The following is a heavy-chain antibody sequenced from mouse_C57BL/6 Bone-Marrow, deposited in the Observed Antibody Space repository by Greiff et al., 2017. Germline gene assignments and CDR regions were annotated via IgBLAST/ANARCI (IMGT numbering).Heavy chain of an antibody. Sequence: EVQVVESGGGLVQSGRSLRLSCATSGFTFSDFYMEWVRQAPGKGLEWIAASRNKANDYTTEYSASVKGRFIVSRDTSQSILYLQMNALRAEDTAIYYCARDAYYGSSPFAYWGQGTLVTVSA. CDR1: GFTFSDFY. CDR3: ARDAYYGSSPFAY. D-gene: IGHD1-1*01. J-gene: IGHJ3*01. V-gene: IGHV7-1*01. CDR2: SRNKANDYTT.